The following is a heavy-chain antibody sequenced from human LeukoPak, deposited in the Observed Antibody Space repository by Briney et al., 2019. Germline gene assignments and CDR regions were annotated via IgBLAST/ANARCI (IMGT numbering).Heavy chain of an antibody. J-gene: IGHJ4*02. CDR2: ISSSGSTI. Sequence: LSLTCAVYGGSFSGYYMSWIRQAPGKGLEWVSYISSSGSTIYYADSVKGRFTISRDNAKNSLYLQMNSLRAEDTAVYYCARRAARPVDYWGQGTLVTVSS. CDR1: GGSFSGYY. CDR3: ARRAARPVDY. D-gene: IGHD6-6*01. V-gene: IGHV3-11*01.